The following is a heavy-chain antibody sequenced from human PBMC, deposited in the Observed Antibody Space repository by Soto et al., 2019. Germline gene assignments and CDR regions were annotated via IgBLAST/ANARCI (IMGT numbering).Heavy chain of an antibody. CDR1: GFSLSTSEVS. D-gene: IGHD6-19*01. V-gene: IGHV2-5*01. CDR2: IYWNDDK. CDR3: AHATEQWPHPYYYDY. Sequence: GPTLLTATQSVTLTCTSSGFSLSTSEVSVGWIRQPPGKALEWLALIYWNDDKRYSPSLKSRLTITKDTSKNQVVLTLTNMDPVDTATYYFAHATEQWPHPYYYDYWGQGTLVTVSS. J-gene: IGHJ4*02.